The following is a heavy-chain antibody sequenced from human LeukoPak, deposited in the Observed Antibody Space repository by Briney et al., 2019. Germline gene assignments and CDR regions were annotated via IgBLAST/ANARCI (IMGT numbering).Heavy chain of an antibody. D-gene: IGHD2-2*01. CDR3: VGYCSSTSCYAALSMDV. Sequence: SETLSLTCVVYGGSFSGYYWSWIRQPPGKGLEWIGEINHSGSTNYNPSLKSRVTISVDTSKNQFSLKLSSVTAADTAVYYCVGYCSSTSCYAALSMDVWGQGTTVTVSS. CDR2: INHSGST. J-gene: IGHJ6*02. CDR1: GGSFSGYY. V-gene: IGHV4-34*01.